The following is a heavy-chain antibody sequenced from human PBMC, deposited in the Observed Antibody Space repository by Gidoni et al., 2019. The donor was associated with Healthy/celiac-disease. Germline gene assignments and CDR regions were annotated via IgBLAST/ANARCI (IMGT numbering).Heavy chain of an antibody. V-gene: IGHV3-23*01. CDR3: AKGLLYSSSWHRYYYYGMDV. Sequence: RLSCAASGFTFSSYAMSWVRQAPGKGLEWVSAISGSGGSTYYADSVKGRFTISRDNSKNTLYLQMNSLRAEDTAVYYCAKGLLYSSSWHRYYYYGMDVWGQGTTVTVSS. CDR2: ISGSGGST. CDR1: GFTFSSYA. D-gene: IGHD6-13*01. J-gene: IGHJ6*02.